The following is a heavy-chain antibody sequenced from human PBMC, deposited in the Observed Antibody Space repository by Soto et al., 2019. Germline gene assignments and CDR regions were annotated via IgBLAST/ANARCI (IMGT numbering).Heavy chain of an antibody. Sequence: SETLSLTCTVSGGSVSSVTSYWSWVRQPPGKGLEWIAYIYYTGTTNYNPSLRGRVAIPLDTSKNQFSLQLSSVTAADTAIYYCAKGGGFDPLDYWGQGTQVTVSS. V-gene: IGHV4-61*01. CDR3: AKGGGFDPLDY. D-gene: IGHD5-12*01. J-gene: IGHJ4*02. CDR2: IYYTGTT. CDR1: GGSVSSVTSY.